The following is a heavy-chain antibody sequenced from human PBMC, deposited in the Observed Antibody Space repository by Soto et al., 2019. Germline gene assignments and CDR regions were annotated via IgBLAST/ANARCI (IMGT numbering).Heavy chain of an antibody. CDR2: INPNSGGT. V-gene: IGHV1-2*04. CDR1: GYTFTGYY. Sequence: QVQLVQSGAEVKKPGASVKVSCKASGYTFTGYYMHWVRQAPGQGLEWMGWINPNSGGTNYAQKFQGWVTMTRDTSISTAYMELSRLRSDDTAAYYCARADRAIYDYIWGSYLFDYWGQGTLVTVSS. D-gene: IGHD3-16*02. J-gene: IGHJ4*02. CDR3: ARADRAIYDYIWGSYLFDY.